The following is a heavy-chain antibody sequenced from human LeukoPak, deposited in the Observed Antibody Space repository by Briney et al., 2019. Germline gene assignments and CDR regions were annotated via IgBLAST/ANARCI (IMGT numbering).Heavy chain of an antibody. CDR3: ARVNTDRYCSSTSCYWVDY. D-gene: IGHD2-2*01. CDR2: IYSGGST. J-gene: IGHJ4*02. V-gene: IGHV3-53*01. Sequence: GGSLRLSCAASGLTFSSYEMSWVRQAPGKGLEWVSVIYSGGSTYYADSVKGRFTISRDNSKNTLYLQMNSLRAEDTAVYYCARVNTDRYCSSTSCYWVDYWGQGTLVTVSS. CDR1: GLTFSSYE.